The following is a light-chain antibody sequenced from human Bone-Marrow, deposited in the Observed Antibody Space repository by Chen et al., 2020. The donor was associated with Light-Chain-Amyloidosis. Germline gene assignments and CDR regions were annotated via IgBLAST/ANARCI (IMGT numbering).Light chain of an antibody. CDR1: QSVLYSSNNNNY. J-gene: IGKJ5*01. CDR2: WAS. Sequence: DIVMTQSPDSLAVSLGEQATINCKSSQSVLYSSNNNNYLAWYQHKPGQPPKLLIYWASTRQFGVPDRFSGSGSGTDFTLTISSLQVEDVAVYYCQQYYSTPITFGQGTRLEIK. CDR3: QQYYSTPIT. V-gene: IGKV4-1*01.